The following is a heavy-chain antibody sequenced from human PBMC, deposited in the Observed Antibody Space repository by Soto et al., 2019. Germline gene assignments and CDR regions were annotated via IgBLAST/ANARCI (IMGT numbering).Heavy chain of an antibody. J-gene: IGHJ4*02. CDR3: ASLYYHSLTKYLDY. V-gene: IGHV3-30-3*01. D-gene: IGHD3-10*01. Sequence: QVHLVESGGGDVQPGRSLRLSCDASGLSLSSYAMHWVRRAPGKGLEWVAVMSSDGINKNYGDFVEGRFTISRDNSNNRFYLQMDRLRTEDTALYFYASLYYHSLTKYLDYWGQGTVVTVS. CDR1: GLSLSSYA. CDR2: MSSDGINK.